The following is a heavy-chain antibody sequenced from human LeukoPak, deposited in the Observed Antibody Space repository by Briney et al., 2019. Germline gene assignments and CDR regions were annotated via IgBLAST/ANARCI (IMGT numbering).Heavy chain of an antibody. D-gene: IGHD5-18*01. J-gene: IGHJ5*02. CDR1: GGSISSGGYY. Sequence: PSQTLSLTCTVSGGSISSGGYYWSWIRQHPGKGLEWIGYIYYSGSTYYNPSLKSRVTISVDTSKNQFSLKLSSVTAADTAVYYCARGYSYPGWFDPWGQGTLVTVSS. CDR3: ARGYSYPGWFDP. V-gene: IGHV4-31*03. CDR2: IYYSGST.